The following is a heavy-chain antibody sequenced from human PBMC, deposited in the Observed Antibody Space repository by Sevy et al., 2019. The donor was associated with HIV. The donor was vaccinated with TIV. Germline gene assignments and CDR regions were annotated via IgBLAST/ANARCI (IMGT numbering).Heavy chain of an antibody. D-gene: IGHD5-12*01. CDR2: IHYSGGT. J-gene: IGHJ4*02. V-gene: IGHV4-30-4*01. CDR1: LGSISSSETY. CDR3: ASKRGYNHGPFEY. Sequence: SETLSLTCTVSLGSISSSETYWSWIRQPPGKGLEWIGYIHYSGGTYYNPFLKSRVAMSVDTSGNQFSLKLSLLSAADTGVYYCASKRGYNHGPFEYWGQGSLVTVSS.